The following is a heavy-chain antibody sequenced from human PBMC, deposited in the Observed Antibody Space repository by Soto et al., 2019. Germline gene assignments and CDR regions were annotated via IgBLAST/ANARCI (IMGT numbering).Heavy chain of an antibody. Sequence: SETLSLPCTVSGGSISSRSYYWGFIRQTPGKGLEWIGSIYYSGSTYYNPSLKSRVTISVDTSKNQFSLKLSSVTAADTAVYYCARFRGYSGYDRDSPHWFDPWGEGTLVTVS. J-gene: IGHJ5*02. CDR1: GGSISSRSYY. D-gene: IGHD5-12*01. CDR3: ARFRGYSGYDRDSPHWFDP. CDR2: IYYSGST. V-gene: IGHV4-39*01.